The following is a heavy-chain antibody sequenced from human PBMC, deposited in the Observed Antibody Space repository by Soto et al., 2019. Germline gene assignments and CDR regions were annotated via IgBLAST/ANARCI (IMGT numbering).Heavy chain of an antibody. D-gene: IGHD6-13*01. Sequence: VQLVESGGGVVQPGGSLRLSCAASGFTFYNYGMHWVRQAPGKGLEWVAGIWHDASNKYYAGSVKGRFTISRDNSKNMLCLQMNSLRADDTAAYYCAREAGYQETIGQQLPDCWGQGIMVTVSS. J-gene: IGHJ4*02. CDR1: GFTFYNYG. V-gene: IGHV3-33*01. CDR2: IWHDASNK. CDR3: AREAGYQETIGQQLPDC.